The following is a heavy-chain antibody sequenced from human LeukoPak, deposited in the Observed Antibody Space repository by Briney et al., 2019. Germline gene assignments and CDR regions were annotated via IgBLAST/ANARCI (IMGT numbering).Heavy chain of an antibody. CDR1: GGSISSGSYY. CDR3: ARDKAWQGYSYGYNGVDY. V-gene: IGHV4-61*02. J-gene: IGHJ4*02. D-gene: IGHD5-18*01. CDR2: IYTSGST. Sequence: SETLSLTCTVSGGSISSGSYYWSWIRQPAGKGLEWIGRIYTSGSTNYNPSLKSRVTISVDTSKNQFSLKLSSVTAADTAVYYCARDKAWQGYSYGYNGVDYWGQGTLVTVSS.